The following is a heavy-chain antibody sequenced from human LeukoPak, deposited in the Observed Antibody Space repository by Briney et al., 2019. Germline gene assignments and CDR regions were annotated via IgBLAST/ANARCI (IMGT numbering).Heavy chain of an antibody. J-gene: IGHJ5*02. Sequence: GSSVKVSCKASGGTFICYAISWVRQAPGQGLEWMGGIIPIFGTANYAQKFQGRVTITADESTSTAYMELSSLRSEDTAVYYCARAAYDQLLSYNWFDPWGQGTLVTVSS. CDR1: GGTFICYA. CDR3: ARAAYDQLLSYNWFDP. V-gene: IGHV1-69*01. CDR2: IIPIFGTA. D-gene: IGHD2-2*01.